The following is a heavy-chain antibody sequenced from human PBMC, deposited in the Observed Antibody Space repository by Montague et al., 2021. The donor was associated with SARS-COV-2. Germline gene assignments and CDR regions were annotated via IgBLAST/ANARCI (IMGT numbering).Heavy chain of an antibody. CDR3: ARIWGATRGDAFDI. D-gene: IGHD1-26*01. Sequence: VKPTQTLPLTCTFSGFSLSTSGMCVSWIRQPPGKALEWLALIDWDDDTYYSTSLKTRLTISKDTSKNQVVLTMTNMDPVDTATYYCARIWGATRGDAFDIWGQGTMVTVSS. V-gene: IGHV2-70*01. CDR1: GFSLSTSGMC. CDR2: IDWDDDT. J-gene: IGHJ3*02.